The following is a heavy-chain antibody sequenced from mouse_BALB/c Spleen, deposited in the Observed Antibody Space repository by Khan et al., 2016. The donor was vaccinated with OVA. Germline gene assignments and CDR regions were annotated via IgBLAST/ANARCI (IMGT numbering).Heavy chain of an antibody. CDR3: TRDRIDY. Sequence: VQLQESGAERAKPGASVKMSCKASGYTFTTYWMHWVKQRPGQGLEWIGYINPTSGYTDYNEKFKDRATLSADKSSSTAYMQLSSLTSEDSAVYYCTRDRIDYWGQGTTLPVAS. V-gene: IGHV1-7*01. CDR1: GYTFTTYW. CDR2: INPTSGYT. J-gene: IGHJ2*01.